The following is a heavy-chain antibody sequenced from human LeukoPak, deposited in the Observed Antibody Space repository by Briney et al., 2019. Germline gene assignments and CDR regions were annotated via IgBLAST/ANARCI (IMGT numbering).Heavy chain of an antibody. CDR2: IRGYNGNT. V-gene: IGHV1-18*04. Sequence: ASVKVSCKASGYTFTSYSITWVRQAPGQGPEWMGWIRGYNGNTNYAQKFQGRVTLTSDTSTNTAYMKLRNLRSDDTAVYYCARRVVSLEGFDIWGQGTVVTVSS. CDR3: ARRVVSLEGFDI. J-gene: IGHJ3*02. CDR1: GYTFTSYS. D-gene: IGHD2-15*01.